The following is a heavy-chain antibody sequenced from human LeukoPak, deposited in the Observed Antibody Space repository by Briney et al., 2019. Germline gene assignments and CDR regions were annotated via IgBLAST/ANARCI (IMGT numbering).Heavy chain of an antibody. CDR3: ASPSVPPTGEFDP. D-gene: IGHD4-11*01. V-gene: IGHV3-30*02. J-gene: IGHJ5*02. CDR1: GFTFSSYG. CDR2: IRYDGSNK. Sequence: PGGSLRLSCAASGFTFSSYGMRWVRQAPGKGLEWVAFIRYDGSNKYYADSVRGRFTISRDNSKSTLYLQMNSLRAEDTAVYYCASPSVPPTGEFDPWGRGTLVTVSS.